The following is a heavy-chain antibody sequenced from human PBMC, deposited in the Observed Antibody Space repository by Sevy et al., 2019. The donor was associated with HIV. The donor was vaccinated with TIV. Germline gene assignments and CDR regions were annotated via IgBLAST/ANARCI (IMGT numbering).Heavy chain of an antibody. D-gene: IGHD6-13*01. V-gene: IGHV4-59*01. J-gene: IGHJ6*03. CDR1: GGSISSYY. CDR2: IYYSGST. CDR3: ARVQQQVGGWEGYHYYYYMDV. Sequence: SETLSLTCTVSGGSISSYYWSWIRQPPGKGLEWIGYIYYSGSTNYNPSLKSRVTISVDTSKNQCSLKLSSVTAADTAVYYCARVQQQVGGWEGYHYYYYMDVWGKGTTVTVSS.